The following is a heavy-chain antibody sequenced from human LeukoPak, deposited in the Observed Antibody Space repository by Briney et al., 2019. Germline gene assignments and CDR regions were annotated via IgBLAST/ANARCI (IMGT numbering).Heavy chain of an antibody. CDR2: ISAYNGNT. D-gene: IGHD4-17*01. V-gene: IGHV1-18*01. J-gene: IGHJ4*02. CDR3: ARDDYGDYYDY. Sequence: ASVKVSCKASGYTFTNYTLNWVRQAPGQGLEWMGWISAYNGNTNYAQKLQGRVTMTTDTSTSTAYMELRSLRSDDTAVYYCARDDYGDYYDYWGQGTLVTVSS. CDR1: GYTFTNYT.